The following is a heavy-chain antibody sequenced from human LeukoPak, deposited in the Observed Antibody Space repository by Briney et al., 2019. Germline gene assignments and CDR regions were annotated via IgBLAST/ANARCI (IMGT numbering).Heavy chain of an antibody. CDR2: ISGSGGST. Sequence: PGGSLRLSCAASGFTFSSYAMSWVRQAPGKGLEGVSAISGSGGSTYYADSVKGRFTISRDNCKNTLDLQMNSLRAEDTAVYYCAKDPGRPWAYWGQGTLVTVSS. CDR3: AKDPGRPWAY. D-gene: IGHD1-26*01. J-gene: IGHJ4*02. CDR1: GFTFSSYA. V-gene: IGHV3-23*01.